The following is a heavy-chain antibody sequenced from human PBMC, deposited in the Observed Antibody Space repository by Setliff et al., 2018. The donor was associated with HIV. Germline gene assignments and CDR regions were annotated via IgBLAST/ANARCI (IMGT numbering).Heavy chain of an antibody. CDR1: GYSINSSHF. CDR2: IYRTGDT. D-gene: IGHD4-17*01. J-gene: IGHJ4*02. Sequence: SETLSLTCTVSGYSINSSHFWGWIRQPPGKGLEWVGSIYRTGDTHYNPSLKSRVTISVDTSTNQFSLKMKSVTAADSAVYYCARFEVTPVTTRDSWGQGTLVTVSS. CDR3: ARFEVTPVTTRDS. V-gene: IGHV4-38-2*02.